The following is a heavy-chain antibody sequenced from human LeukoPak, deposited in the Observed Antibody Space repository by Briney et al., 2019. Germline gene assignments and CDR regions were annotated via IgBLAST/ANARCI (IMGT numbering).Heavy chain of an antibody. D-gene: IGHD3-9*01. V-gene: IGHV4-34*01. CDR1: TGSFSDYY. J-gene: IGHJ2*01. CDR2: ISHSGST. CDR3: KRKTAYDILTGPGYFDL. Sequence: SETLSLTCAVYTGSFSDYYWSWIRQPPGMGLEWIGKISHSGSTNSNPSLKSRVSISVDTSKNQFSLKLSSLNAADTAVYFFKRKTAYDILTGPGYFDLWGRGTLVTVSS.